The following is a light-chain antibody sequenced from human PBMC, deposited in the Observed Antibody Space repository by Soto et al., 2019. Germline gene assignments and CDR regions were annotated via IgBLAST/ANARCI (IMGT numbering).Light chain of an antibody. V-gene: IGLV1-40*01. CDR1: SSNIGAGYD. CDR3: QSYDSSLSGVV. CDR2: GNS. J-gene: IGLJ2*01. Sequence: QSVLTQPPSVSGAPGQRVTISCTGSSSNIGAGYDVHWYQQFPGTAPKLLIYGNSNRPSGVPDRFSGSKSGTSASLAITGLQAEDEADHYCQSYDSSLSGVVCGGGTKLTVL.